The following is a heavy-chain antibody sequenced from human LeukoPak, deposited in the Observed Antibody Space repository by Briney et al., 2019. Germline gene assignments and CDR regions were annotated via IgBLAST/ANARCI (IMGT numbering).Heavy chain of an antibody. CDR2: ISSSSSYI. Sequence: GGSLRLSCAASGFTFSSYSMNWVRQAPGKGLEWVSSISSSSSYIYYADSVKGQFTISRDNSKNTLYLQMNSLRAEDTAVYYCAKYSGYDGYFDYWGQGTLVTVSS. V-gene: IGHV3-21*04. CDR1: GFTFSSYS. D-gene: IGHD5-12*01. CDR3: AKYSGYDGYFDY. J-gene: IGHJ4*02.